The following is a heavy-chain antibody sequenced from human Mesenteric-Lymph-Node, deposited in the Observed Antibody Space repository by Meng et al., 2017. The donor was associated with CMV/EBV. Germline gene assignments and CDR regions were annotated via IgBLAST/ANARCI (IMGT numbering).Heavy chain of an antibody. Sequence: CTAYGRTVSSYVVSWVRQAPGKGLEWVGRIITGLEMANYSQNFQDRVTITVDKSTNTAYMELTNLRIEDTAVYYCARISYAGIYFDYWGQGSLVTVSS. V-gene: IGHV1-69*04. CDR2: IITGLEMA. D-gene: IGHD3-16*01. CDR1: GRTVSSYV. CDR3: ARISYAGIYFDY. J-gene: IGHJ4*02.